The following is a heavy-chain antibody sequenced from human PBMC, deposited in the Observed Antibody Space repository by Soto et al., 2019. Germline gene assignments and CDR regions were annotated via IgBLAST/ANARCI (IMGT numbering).Heavy chain of an antibody. D-gene: IGHD4-17*01. V-gene: IGHV1-3*01. CDR2: INAGNGDT. J-gene: IGHJ4*02. CDR1: GFTFTSYG. CDR3: ERYTVERLFDY. Sequence: QVQLVQSGAEVKKPGASVKVSCKPSGFTFTSYGVHWVRQAPGQRLEWMGWINAGNGDTKYSQQFQGRVTISSDTSASVVYMEMSGLRSEDTALYYCERYTVERLFDYWGQGTLVTVSS.